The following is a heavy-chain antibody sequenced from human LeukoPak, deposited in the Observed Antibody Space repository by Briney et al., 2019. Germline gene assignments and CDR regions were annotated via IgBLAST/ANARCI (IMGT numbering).Heavy chain of an antibody. D-gene: IGHD6-19*01. CDR2: ISSSGDAI. V-gene: IGHV3-48*03. CDR3: ARGVLYSNGWYMRGYFDY. Sequence: GGSPRLSSAASGFTFSSYEMNSVRQAPGKGLEWVSYISSSGDAIYYADSVEGRFTISRDDAKNSLYLQMNSLRAEDTAVYYCARGVLYSNGWYMRGYFDYWGQGTLVTVSS. CDR1: GFTFSSYE. J-gene: IGHJ4*02.